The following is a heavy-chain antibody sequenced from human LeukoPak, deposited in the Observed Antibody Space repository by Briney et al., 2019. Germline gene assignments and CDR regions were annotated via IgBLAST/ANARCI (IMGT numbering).Heavy chain of an antibody. Sequence: ASVKVSCKASGGTFSSYAISWVRQAPGQGLEWMGGIIPIFGTANYAQKFQGRVTITADKSTSTAYMELSSLRSEDTAVYYCASINYDILTGYRDCWGQGTLVTVSS. CDR3: ASINYDILTGYRDC. D-gene: IGHD3-9*01. V-gene: IGHV1-69*06. CDR2: IIPIFGTA. CDR1: GGTFSSYA. J-gene: IGHJ4*02.